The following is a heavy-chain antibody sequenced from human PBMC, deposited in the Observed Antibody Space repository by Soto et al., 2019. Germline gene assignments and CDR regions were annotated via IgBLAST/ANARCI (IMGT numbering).Heavy chain of an antibody. V-gene: IGHV1-2*02. CDR2: INPNSGGT. J-gene: IGHJ6*02. D-gene: IGHD1-26*01. Sequence: ASVKVSCKASGYTFTGYYMHWVRQAPGQGLEWMGWINPNSGGTNYAQKFQGRVTMTRDTSISTAYMELSRLRSDDTAVYYCARDGQVGATHIYYYYGMDVWGQGTTVTVSS. CDR3: ARDGQVGATHIYYYYGMDV. CDR1: GYTFTGYY.